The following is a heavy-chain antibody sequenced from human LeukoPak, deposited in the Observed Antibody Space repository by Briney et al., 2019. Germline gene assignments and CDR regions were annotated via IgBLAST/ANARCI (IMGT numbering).Heavy chain of an antibody. Sequence: QSGGSLRLSCEASGFIFEDYAMHWVRQAPGKGLEWVSCISWDSGSIGYADSVRGRFIISRDNANNSLYLYMNSLKPDDTALYYCAKDISLDYGGAPDSWGQGTLVTVSS. CDR3: AKDISLDYGGAPDS. D-gene: IGHD4/OR15-4a*01. CDR2: ISWDSGSI. V-gene: IGHV3-9*01. CDR1: GFIFEDYA. J-gene: IGHJ4*02.